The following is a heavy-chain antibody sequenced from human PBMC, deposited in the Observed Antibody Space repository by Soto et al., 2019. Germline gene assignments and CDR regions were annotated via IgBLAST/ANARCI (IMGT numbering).Heavy chain of an antibody. CDR1: GDTFSSYA. CDR3: ARDGSGYRSRASPMDV. Sequence: QVQLVQSGAEVKKPGSSVKVSCKASGDTFSSYAISWVRQAPGQGLEWMGGIIPIFGTANYAQKFQVRVTSTADESTSTAYMELSRLRSEDTAVYYCARDGSGYRSRASPMDVWGQGTTVTVSS. D-gene: IGHD3-22*01. J-gene: IGHJ6*02. CDR2: IIPIFGTA. V-gene: IGHV1-69*01.